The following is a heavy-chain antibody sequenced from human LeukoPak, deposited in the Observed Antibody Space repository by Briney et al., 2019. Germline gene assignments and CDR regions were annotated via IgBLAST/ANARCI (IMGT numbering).Heavy chain of an antibody. CDR1: GFTFSSYG. CDR2: ISYDGSNK. J-gene: IGHJ4*02. D-gene: IGHD2-21*02. V-gene: IGHV3-30*18. CDR3: AKEPRVVTASYYFDY. Sequence: GGSLRLSCAASGFTFSSYGMHWVRQAPGKGLEWVAVISYDGSNKYYADSVKGRFTISRDNSKNTLYLQMNSLRAEETAVYYCAKEPRVVTASYYFDYWGEGDLVTVSS.